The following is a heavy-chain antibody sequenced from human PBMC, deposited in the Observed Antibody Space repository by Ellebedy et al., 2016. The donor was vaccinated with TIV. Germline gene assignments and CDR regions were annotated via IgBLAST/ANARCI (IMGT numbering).Heavy chain of an antibody. V-gene: IGHV4-39*07. Sequence: MPSETLSLTCTVSGGSLSISSFYWAWIRQPPGKGLEWMGSIYYSGSTYHNSSLKTRVTMSVDTSKNQFSLKLSSVTAADTAVYFCARSTTFTIAAAGWFDPWGQGTLVTVSS. CDR2: IYYSGST. D-gene: IGHD6-13*01. CDR1: GGSLSISSFY. J-gene: IGHJ5*02. CDR3: ARSTTFTIAAAGWFDP.